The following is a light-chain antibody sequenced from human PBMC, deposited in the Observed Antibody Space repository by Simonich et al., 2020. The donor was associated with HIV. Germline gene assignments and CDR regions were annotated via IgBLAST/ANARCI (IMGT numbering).Light chain of an antibody. CDR3: QQYGSSPFT. V-gene: IGKV3-20*01. CDR2: GAS. CDR1: QSVSSNF. Sequence: IVLTQSPGTLSLSPGERATLSYRAIQSVSSNFLAWYQQKPGSAPRLLIYGASSMATGIPDRFSGSGSGTDFTLTISRLEPEDFAVYYCQQYGSSPFTFGQGTNLEIK. J-gene: IGKJ2*01.